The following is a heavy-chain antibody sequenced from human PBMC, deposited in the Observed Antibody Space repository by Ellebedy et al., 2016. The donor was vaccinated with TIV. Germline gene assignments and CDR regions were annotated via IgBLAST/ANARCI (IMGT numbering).Heavy chain of an antibody. Sequence: GGSLRLSXAASGFPFSAFGMHWVRQAPGKGLEWVALISYDGSTKYYADFVKGRFTISRDISKSTVSLQMNSLKPEDTAVYYCARGEGPYYYGVDVWGQGTTVTVSS. CDR1: GFPFSAFG. CDR3: ARGEGPYYYGVDV. CDR2: ISYDGSTK. V-gene: IGHV3-30*03. J-gene: IGHJ6*02.